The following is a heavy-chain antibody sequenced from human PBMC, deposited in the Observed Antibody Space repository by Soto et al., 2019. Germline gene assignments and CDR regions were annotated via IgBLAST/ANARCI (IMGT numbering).Heavy chain of an antibody. V-gene: IGHV3-23*01. J-gene: IGHJ4*02. D-gene: IGHD2-15*01. CDR2: GSGGST. CDR3: AKESGGIGGSFDY. Sequence: EVQLLESGGGLVQPGGSLRLSYAASGFTFSSYAMSWVRQAPGKGLEWVSAGSGGSTYYADSVKGRFTISRDNSKNTLYLQMNSLRAEDTAVYYCAKESGGIGGSFDYWGQGTLVTVSS. CDR1: GFTFSSYA.